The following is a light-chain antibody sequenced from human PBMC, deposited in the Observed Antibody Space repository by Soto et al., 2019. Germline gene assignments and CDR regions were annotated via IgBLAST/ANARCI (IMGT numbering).Light chain of an antibody. Sequence: EIVLTQSPGTLSLSPGERATLSCRASQIVTSSYLAWYQLKPGQAPRLLLYAASMRPPGIPDRFSGSGSGAEFTLTINSLQSEDFAVYYCQPYNNWPLTFGGGTKVDIK. CDR1: QIVTSSY. CDR2: AAS. V-gene: IGKV3D-15*01. CDR3: QPYNNWPLT. J-gene: IGKJ4*01.